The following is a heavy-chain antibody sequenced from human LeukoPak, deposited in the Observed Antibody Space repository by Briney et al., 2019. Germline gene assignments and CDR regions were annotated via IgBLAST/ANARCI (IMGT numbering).Heavy chain of an antibody. CDR3: ARELYYYDSSGYLDY. D-gene: IGHD3-22*01. V-gene: IGHV3-23*01. CDR2: LTAGDGYT. CDR1: GFTFSDYG. Sequence: PGGSLRLSWAASGFTFSDYGMTWVRQAPGKGLEWVSSLTAGDGYTYYADSVKGRFTISRDSSKNTLILQMNSLRAEDTAVYYCARELYYYDSSGYLDYWGQGTLVTVSS. J-gene: IGHJ4*02.